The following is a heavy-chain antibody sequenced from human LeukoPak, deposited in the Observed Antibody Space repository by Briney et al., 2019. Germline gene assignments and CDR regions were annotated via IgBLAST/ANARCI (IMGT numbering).Heavy chain of an antibody. CDR3: ARYCGGDCRNAFDI. V-gene: IGHV4-39*01. D-gene: IGHD2-21*02. CDR1: GGSISSSSYY. Sequence: SETLSLTCTVSGGSISSSSYYWGWIRQPPGKGLEWIGSLYYSGSTYYNPSLKSRVTISVDTSKNQFSLKLSSVTAADTAVYYCARYCGGDCRNAFDIWGQGTMVTVSS. CDR2: LYYSGST. J-gene: IGHJ3*02.